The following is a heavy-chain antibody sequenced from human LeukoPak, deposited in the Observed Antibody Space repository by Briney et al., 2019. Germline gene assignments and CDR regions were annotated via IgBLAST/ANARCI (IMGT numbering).Heavy chain of an antibody. CDR1: GFTFSTYW. Sequence: PGESLRLSCAASGFTFSTYWVHWVRQAPGKGLEWVSRINSGGTITDYADSVKGRFTISRDNTKNTLYLQMNSLTAEDTAVYYCARAGSYYFEYWGQGTLVTVSS. V-gene: IGHV3-74*01. CDR2: INSGGTIT. CDR3: ARAGSYYFEY. J-gene: IGHJ4*02. D-gene: IGHD1-26*01.